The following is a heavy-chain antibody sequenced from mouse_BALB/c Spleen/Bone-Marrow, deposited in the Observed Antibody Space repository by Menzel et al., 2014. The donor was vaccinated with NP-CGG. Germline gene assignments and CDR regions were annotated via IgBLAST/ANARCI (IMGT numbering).Heavy chain of an antibody. D-gene: IGHD1-2*01. V-gene: IGHV5-9-4*01. CDR3: ARDHYGYYTMDY. J-gene: IGHJ4*01. Sequence: EVKLQESGGGLVKPGGSLKLSCAASGFTFSSYAMSWVRQSPGKRLEWVAEISSGGSYTYYPDTVTGRFTISRDNAKNTLYLEMSSLRSEDTAMYYCARDHYGYYTMDYWGQGTSVTVSS. CDR2: ISSGGSYT. CDR1: GFTFSSYA.